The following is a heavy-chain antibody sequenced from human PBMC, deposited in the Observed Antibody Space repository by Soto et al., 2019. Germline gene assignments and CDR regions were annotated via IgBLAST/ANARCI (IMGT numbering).Heavy chain of an antibody. CDR3: ARVPGYCVGSSCYGDYYYGMDV. V-gene: IGHV3-30-3*01. CDR1: GFIFSNYA. J-gene: IGHJ6*02. D-gene: IGHD2-15*01. CDR2: ISSDESNK. Sequence: QVQLVESGGGVVQPGRSPRLSCGASGFIFSNYAMYWVRQAPSKGLEWVAVISSDESNKYYADSVKGRFTISRDNSKNTLYLQMNSLRAEDTAMYYCARVPGYCVGSSCYGDYYYGMDVWGQGTTVTVSS.